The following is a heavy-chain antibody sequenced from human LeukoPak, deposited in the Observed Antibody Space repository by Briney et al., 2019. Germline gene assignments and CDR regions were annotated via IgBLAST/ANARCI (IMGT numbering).Heavy chain of an antibody. J-gene: IGHJ4*02. CDR1: GFTFSIYA. CDR3: AKESQPVLLWFGELIGGDYFDY. CDR2: ISGSGGST. Sequence: PGGSLRLSCAASGFTFSIYAMSWVRQAPGKGLEWVSAISGSGGSTYYADSVKGRFTISRDNSKNTLYLQMNSLRAEDTAVYYCAKESQPVLLWFGELIGGDYFDYWGQGTLVTVSS. V-gene: IGHV3-23*01. D-gene: IGHD3-10*01.